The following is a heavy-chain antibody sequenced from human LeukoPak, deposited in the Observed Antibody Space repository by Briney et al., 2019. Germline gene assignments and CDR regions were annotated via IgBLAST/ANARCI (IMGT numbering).Heavy chain of an antibody. CDR2: ISSSSSTI. CDR3: ARCSSVSLDLDAFDI. J-gene: IGHJ3*02. Sequence: GGSLRLSCAASGFTFSDYYMSWIRQAPGKGLEWVSYISSSSSTIYYTDSVKGRFTISRDNAKNSLYLQMNSLRAEDTAVYYCARCSSVSLDLDAFDIWGQGTMVTVSS. CDR1: GFTFSDYY. V-gene: IGHV3-11*01. D-gene: IGHD6-6*01.